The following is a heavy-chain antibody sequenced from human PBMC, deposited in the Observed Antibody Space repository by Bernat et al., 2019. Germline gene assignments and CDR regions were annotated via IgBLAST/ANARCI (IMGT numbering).Heavy chain of an antibody. CDR2: INPSGGST. CDR1: GYTFTNYY. J-gene: IGHJ2*01. V-gene: IGHV1-46*01. CDR3: ARDSRGLIAVAEYDFDL. Sequence: QVQLMQSGAEVKKPGASLKVSCKASGYTFTNYYMYWVRQAPGQGLEWMGIINPSGGSTVYAQKFQGRVTVTSDTPTSTAYMELRSLRSDDTAVYYCARDSRGLIAVAEYDFDLWGRGTLVTVSS. D-gene: IGHD6-19*01.